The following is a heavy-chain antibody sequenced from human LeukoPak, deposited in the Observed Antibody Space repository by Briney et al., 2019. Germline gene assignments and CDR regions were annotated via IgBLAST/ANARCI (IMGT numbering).Heavy chain of an antibody. V-gene: IGHV4-59*12. Sequence: PSETLSLTCTVSGGSISSYYWSWIRQPPGKGLEWIGYIYYSGSTNYNPSLKSRVTISVDTSKNQFSLKLSSVTAADTAVYYCARGRAAPAEYFQHWGQGTLVTVSS. D-gene: IGHD6-25*01. CDR3: ARGRAAPAEYFQH. J-gene: IGHJ1*01. CDR1: GGSISSYY. CDR2: IYYSGST.